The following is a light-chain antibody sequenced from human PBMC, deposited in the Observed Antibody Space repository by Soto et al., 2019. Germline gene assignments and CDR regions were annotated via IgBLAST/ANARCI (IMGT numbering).Light chain of an antibody. V-gene: IGKV3-11*01. Sequence: EIVLTQSPATRPLSPGERATLSRRASQSVRRDLAWYQQTLGQAPRVXIYDASRRETGIPARFSGSGSGTDCTRTISSLEPEDVAVYSCQQLNNWPLTFGGGTKVDIK. J-gene: IGKJ4*01. CDR2: DAS. CDR3: QQLNNWPLT. CDR1: QSVRRD.